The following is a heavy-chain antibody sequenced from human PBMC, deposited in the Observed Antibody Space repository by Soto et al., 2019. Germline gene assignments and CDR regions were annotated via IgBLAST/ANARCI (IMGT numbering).Heavy chain of an antibody. CDR1: GFSLSTTGVG. CDR2: IYWDDDK. CDR3: ARRPPVRALGGWFDP. Sequence: ITLKESGPTLVKPTQTLTLTCTFSGFSLSTTGVGVGWIRQPPGKALEWLASIYWDDDKRYSPALKSRLTITKDTSKDQVALTMTNMDPVDTGTYYCARRPPVRALGGWFDPWGQGTLVTVSS. V-gene: IGHV2-5*02. D-gene: IGHD2-8*01. J-gene: IGHJ5*02.